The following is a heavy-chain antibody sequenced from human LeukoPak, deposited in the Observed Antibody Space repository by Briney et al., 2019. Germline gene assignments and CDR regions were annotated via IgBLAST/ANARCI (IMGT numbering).Heavy chain of an antibody. CDR2: IIPILGIA. V-gene: IGHV1-69*04. D-gene: IGHD2-21*02. CDR1: GGTFSSYA. Sequence: GASVKVSCKASGGTFSSYAISWVRQAPGQGLEWMGRIIPILGIANYAQKFQGRVTITADKSTSTAYMELSSLRSEDTAVYYCASPLAYCGGDCHPWGRGTLVTVSS. J-gene: IGHJ5*02. CDR3: ASPLAYCGGDCHP.